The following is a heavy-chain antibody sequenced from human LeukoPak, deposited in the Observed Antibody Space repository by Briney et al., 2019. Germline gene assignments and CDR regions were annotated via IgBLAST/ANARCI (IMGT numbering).Heavy chain of an antibody. J-gene: IGHJ6*03. V-gene: IGHV3-23*01. CDR2: ISGRGANT. CDR1: GFSFSNYA. Sequence: GGSLRLSCAASGFSFSNYAMSWVRQAPGKGLEWVSAISGRGANTYYADSVKGRFTISRDNSKNTLYLQMKSLRAEDTAVYYCAKGGGYEAQYYYYYLDVWGKGTTVTISS. CDR3: AKGGGYEAQYYYYYLDV. D-gene: IGHD5-12*01.